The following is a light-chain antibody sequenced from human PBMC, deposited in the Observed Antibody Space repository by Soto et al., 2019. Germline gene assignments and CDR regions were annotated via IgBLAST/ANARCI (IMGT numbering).Light chain of an antibody. CDR1: QSISSW. J-gene: IGKJ2*01. CDR2: DAS. Sequence: DIQMTQSPSTLSASVGDRVTVACRASQSISSWLAWYQQKPGKAPKLLIYDASSLESGVPSRFSGSRSGTDFTLTISTLQPEDFAVYYCQQRSDWQYTFGQGTKVDIK. CDR3: QQRSDWQYT. V-gene: IGKV1-5*01.